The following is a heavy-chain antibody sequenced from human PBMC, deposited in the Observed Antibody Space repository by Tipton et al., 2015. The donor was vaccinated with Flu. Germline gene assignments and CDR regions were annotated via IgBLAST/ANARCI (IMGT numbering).Heavy chain of an antibody. CDR3: ATTFPYYYDSSGYLNY. Sequence: QLVQSGAEVKKPGASVKVSCKASGYTFTSYGISWVRQAPGQGLEWMGWISAYNGNTNYAQKLQGRVTMTTDTSTSTAYMELRSLSSDDTAVYYCATTFPYYYDSSGYLNYWGQGTLVTVSS. V-gene: IGHV1-18*01. J-gene: IGHJ4*02. CDR1: GYTFTSYG. D-gene: IGHD3-22*01. CDR2: ISAYNGNT.